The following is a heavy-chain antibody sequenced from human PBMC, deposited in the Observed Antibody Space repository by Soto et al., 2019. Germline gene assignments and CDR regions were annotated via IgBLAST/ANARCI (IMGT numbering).Heavy chain of an antibody. CDR2: ISGSGGST. J-gene: IGHJ6*02. CDR1: GFTFSSYA. CDR3: AKDRDIAAAGKTPPFYYGMDV. D-gene: IGHD6-13*01. Sequence: VVLRLSCAASGFTFSSYAMSWVRQAPGKGLEWVSAISGSGGSTYYADSVKGRFTISRDNSKNTLYLQMNSLRAEDTAVYYCAKDRDIAAAGKTPPFYYGMDVWGQGTTVTVSS. V-gene: IGHV3-23*01.